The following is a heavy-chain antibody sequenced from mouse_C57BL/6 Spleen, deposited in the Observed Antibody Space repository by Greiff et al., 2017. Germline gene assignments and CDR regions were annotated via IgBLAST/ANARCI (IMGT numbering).Heavy chain of an antibody. D-gene: IGHD1-1*02. CDR2: IDPSDSDT. CDR3: AHYVGSYFDY. J-gene: IGHJ2*01. CDR1: GYTFTSYW. Sequence: QVQLKQPGAELVRPGSSVKLSCKASGYTFTSYWMHWVKQRPIQGLEWIGNIDPSDSDTHYNQKFKDKATLTVDKSSSTANMQLSSLTSKDSAVYYYAHYVGSYFDYWGQGTTLTVSS. V-gene: IGHV1-52*01.